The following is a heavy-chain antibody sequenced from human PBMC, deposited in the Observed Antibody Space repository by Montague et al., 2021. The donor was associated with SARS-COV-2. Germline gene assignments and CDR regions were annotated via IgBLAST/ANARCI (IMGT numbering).Heavy chain of an antibody. CDR2: IYTSGST. V-gene: IGHV4-4*07. Sequence: SETLSLTCSVSGGSINSYYWSWIRQPAGRGLEWIGRIYTSGSTNHSPSLKSRVTISVDTSRKQLSLKLTSVTAADTAVYYCARDSRTSCSAYWYNCLDVWGQGALVNVSS. J-gene: IGHJ5*02. CDR1: GGSINSYY. D-gene: IGHD2-2*01. CDR3: ARDSRTSCSAYWYNCLDV.